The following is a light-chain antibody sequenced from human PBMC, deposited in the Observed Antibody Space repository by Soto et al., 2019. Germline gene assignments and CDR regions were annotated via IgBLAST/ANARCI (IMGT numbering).Light chain of an antibody. Sequence: EIVMTQSPATLAVSPGERATLSCSASQSVSRNLAWYQQKPGQAPRLLIYGASTGATGVPGRFTGSGYGTDFTLSISSLLSEDCAVSYCQQYSIWQIPFGGGTKV. CDR1: QSVSRN. CDR3: QQYSIWQIP. CDR2: GAS. V-gene: IGKV3-15*01. J-gene: IGKJ4*01.